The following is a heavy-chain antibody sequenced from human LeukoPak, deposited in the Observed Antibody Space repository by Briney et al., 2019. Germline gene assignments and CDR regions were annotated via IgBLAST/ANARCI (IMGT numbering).Heavy chain of an antibody. Sequence: GGSLRPSCAASGFTFTSYEMNWVRQAPGKGLEWVSYISSSGTTIYYADSLKGRFTISRDNAKNSLYLQMNSLRAEDTAVYYCARPRYYGGMDVWGKGTTVTVSS. CDR3: ARPRYYGGMDV. D-gene: IGHD4-17*01. CDR2: ISSSGTTI. J-gene: IGHJ6*03. V-gene: IGHV3-48*03. CDR1: GFTFTSYE.